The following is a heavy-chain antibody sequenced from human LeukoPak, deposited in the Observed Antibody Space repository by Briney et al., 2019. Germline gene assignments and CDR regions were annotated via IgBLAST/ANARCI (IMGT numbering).Heavy chain of an antibody. D-gene: IGHD6-13*01. CDR2: ISGSGGST. CDR1: GFTFSSYA. CDR3: AKVGTRQLAAFDI. J-gene: IGHJ3*02. Sequence: GGSLRLSCAASGFTFSSYAMSWVRQAPGKGLEWVSAISGSGGSTYHADSVKGRLTISRDNSKNTLYLQMNSLRAEDTAVYYCAKVGTRQLAAFDIWGQGTMVTVSS. V-gene: IGHV3-23*01.